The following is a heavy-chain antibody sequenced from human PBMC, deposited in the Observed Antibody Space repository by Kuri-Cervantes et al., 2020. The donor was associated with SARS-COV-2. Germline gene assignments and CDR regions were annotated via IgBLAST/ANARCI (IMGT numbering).Heavy chain of an antibody. V-gene: IGHV1-69*06. Sequence: SVKVSCKASGDTFSSYAITWVRQAPGQGLEWMGRIIPIFGTANYAQKFQGRVTIIADKSTSTAYMELSSLRSEDTAVYYCAGGTRRYYDFWSGYFSPALDYWGQGTLVTVSS. J-gene: IGHJ4*02. CDR3: AGGTRRYYDFWSGYFSPALDY. CDR2: IIPIFGTA. D-gene: IGHD3-3*01. CDR1: GDTFSSYA.